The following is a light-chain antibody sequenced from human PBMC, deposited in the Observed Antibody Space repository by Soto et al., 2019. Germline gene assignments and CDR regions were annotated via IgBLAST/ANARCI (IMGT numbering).Light chain of an antibody. CDR2: GAS. J-gene: IGKJ1*01. CDR1: QYISTK. V-gene: IGKV3-20*01. CDR3: QQYGVSPWT. Sequence: VLTQSPDSLSLSPGERATLFCRSNQYISTKLAWYQQKPGRAPRLLFSGASSRATDTPDRFSGSGSGTDFTLIISGVEAEDFAIYYCQQYGVSPWTFGQGTKVDIK.